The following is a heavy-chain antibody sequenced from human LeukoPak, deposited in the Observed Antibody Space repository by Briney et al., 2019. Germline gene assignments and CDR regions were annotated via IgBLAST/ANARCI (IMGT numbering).Heavy chain of an antibody. CDR1: GGSISSYSYY. J-gene: IGHJ4*02. D-gene: IGHD6-19*01. V-gene: IGHV4-39*01. CDR2: IYYSGTT. CDR3: ARHGDSSVWYVAY. Sequence: PSETLSLTCTVSGGSISSYSYYWGWIRPPPGKGLEWIGSIYYSGTTYYNPSLKSRVTISVDTSNNQFSLRLSSVTAADTAVYYCARHGDSSVWYVAYWGQGTLVTVSS.